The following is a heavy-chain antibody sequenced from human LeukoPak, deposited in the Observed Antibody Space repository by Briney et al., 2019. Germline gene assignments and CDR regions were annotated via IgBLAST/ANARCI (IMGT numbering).Heavy chain of an antibody. CDR2: IYPADSDT. CDR3: SKVMSATGGAFDI. J-gene: IGHJ3*02. CDR1: GYSFTSFW. Sequence: GESLKISCKGSGYSFTSFWIGWVRQMPGKGLEWMGIIYPADSDTRYSPSFQGQVTISADKSITTAYLQWSSLKASDTAIYYCSKVMSATGGAFDIWGQGTMVTVSS. D-gene: IGHD2-15*01. V-gene: IGHV5-51*01.